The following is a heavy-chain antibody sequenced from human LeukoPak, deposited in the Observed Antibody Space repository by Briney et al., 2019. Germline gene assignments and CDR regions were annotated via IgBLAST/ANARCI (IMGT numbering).Heavy chain of an antibody. CDR2: INPNSGGT. D-gene: IGHD6-13*01. CDR1: GYTFTGYY. J-gene: IGHJ4*02. CDR3: ARAGRSGSSSWYYY. Sequence: GASVKVSCKASGYTFTGYYMHWVRQAPGQGLEWMGWINPNSGGTNYAQKFQGWVTMTSDTSISTAYRELSRPRSDDTAVYYCARAGRSGSSSWYYYWGQGTLVTVSS. V-gene: IGHV1-2*04.